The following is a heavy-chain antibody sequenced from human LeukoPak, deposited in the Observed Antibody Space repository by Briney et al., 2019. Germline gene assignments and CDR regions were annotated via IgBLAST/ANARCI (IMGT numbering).Heavy chain of an antibody. CDR3: ARDLAAAGTWFDP. CDR1: GFTFTSYG. V-gene: IGHV3-33*08. Sequence: GGSLRLSCAASGFTFTSYGMHWVRQAPGKGLEWVAVIWYDTSNKYYADSVKGRFTISRDNSKNTLYLQMNSLRAEDTAVYYCARDLAAAGTWFDPWGQGTLVTVSS. D-gene: IGHD6-13*01. CDR2: IWYDTSNK. J-gene: IGHJ5*02.